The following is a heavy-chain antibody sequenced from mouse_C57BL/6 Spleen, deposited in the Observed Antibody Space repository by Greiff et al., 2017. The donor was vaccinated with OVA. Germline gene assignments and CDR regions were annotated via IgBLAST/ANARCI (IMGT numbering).Heavy chain of an antibody. CDR3: AMFTTVVAKN. V-gene: IGHV1-26*01. D-gene: IGHD1-1*01. CDR1: GYTFTDYY. CDR2: INPNNGGT. J-gene: IGHJ3*01. Sequence: EVQLQQSGPELVKPGDSVKISCKASGYTFTDYYMNWVKQSHGKSLEWIGDINPNNGGTSYNQKFKGKATLTVDKSSSTAYMELRSLTSEDSAVYYCAMFTTVVAKNWGQGTLVTVSA.